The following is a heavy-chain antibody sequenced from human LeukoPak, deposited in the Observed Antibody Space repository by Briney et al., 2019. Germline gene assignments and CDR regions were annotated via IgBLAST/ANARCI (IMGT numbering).Heavy chain of an antibody. CDR2: ISSSSSYI. CDR3: ARGIIEIMDDYGGKSNEYFQH. V-gene: IGHV3-21*01. Sequence: PGGSLRFSCAASGSTFSSYSMNWVRQAPGKGLEWVSSISSSSSYIYYADSVKGRFTISRDNAKNSLYLQMNSLRAEDTAVYYCARGIIEIMDDYGGKSNEYFQHWGQGTLVTVSS. J-gene: IGHJ1*01. D-gene: IGHD4-23*01. CDR1: GSTFSSYS.